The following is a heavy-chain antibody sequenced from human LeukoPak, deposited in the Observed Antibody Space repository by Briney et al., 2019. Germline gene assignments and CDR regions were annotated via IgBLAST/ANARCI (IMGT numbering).Heavy chain of an antibody. Sequence: SETLSLTCTVSGGSIPTNSRTYSWAWLRQPPGKGLEWVGSVFYSGTTYYNPSLKSRVTISVDTSKNQFSLRLSSMTAADRAVYFCARQSTKFSSGWVFDNWGQGALVTVSS. CDR3: ARQSTKFSSGWVFDN. CDR1: GGSIPTNSRTYS. CDR2: VFYSGTT. V-gene: IGHV4-39*01. D-gene: IGHD6-19*01. J-gene: IGHJ4*02.